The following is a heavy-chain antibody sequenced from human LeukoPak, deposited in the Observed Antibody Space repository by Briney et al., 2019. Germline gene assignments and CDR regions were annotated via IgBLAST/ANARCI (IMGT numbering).Heavy chain of an antibody. CDR1: GGSISSSSYY. CDR2: IYYSGST. CDR3: ARRDGVQKVPRVYYFDY. Sequence: SETLSLTCTVSGGSISSSSYYWAWIRQPPGKGLEWIGSIYYSGSTYYNPSLKSRVTISVDTSKNQFSLKLSSVTAADTAVYYCARRDGVQKVPRVYYFDYWGQGTLVTVSS. V-gene: IGHV4-39*01. J-gene: IGHJ4*02. D-gene: IGHD2-2*01.